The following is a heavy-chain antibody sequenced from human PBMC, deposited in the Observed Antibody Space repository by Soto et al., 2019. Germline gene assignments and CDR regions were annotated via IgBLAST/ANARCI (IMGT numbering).Heavy chain of an antibody. CDR1: GYTFTSYG. V-gene: IGHV1-18*01. Sequence: ASVKVSCKASGYTFTSYGISWVRQAPGQGLEWMGWISAYNGNTNYAQKLQGRVTMTTDTSTSTAYMELRSLRSDDTAVYYCARVEWVLLWSGRKGNGMDVWGQGTTVTVSS. CDR3: ARVEWVLLWSGRKGNGMDV. D-gene: IGHD3-10*01. CDR2: ISAYNGNT. J-gene: IGHJ6*02.